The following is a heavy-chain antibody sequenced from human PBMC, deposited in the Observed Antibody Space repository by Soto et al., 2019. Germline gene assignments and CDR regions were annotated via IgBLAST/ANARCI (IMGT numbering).Heavy chain of an antibody. CDR3: ARGTCSSTSCSWGTYYYYGMDV. D-gene: IGHD2-2*01. Sequence: LSLTCTVSGGSISSGGYYWSWIRQHPGKGLEWIGYIYYSGSTYYNPSLKSRVTISVDTSKNQFSLKLSSVTAADTAVYYCARGTCSSTSCSWGTYYYYGMDVWGQGTTVTVSS. CDR2: IYYSGST. J-gene: IGHJ6*02. CDR1: GGSISSGGYY. V-gene: IGHV4-31*03.